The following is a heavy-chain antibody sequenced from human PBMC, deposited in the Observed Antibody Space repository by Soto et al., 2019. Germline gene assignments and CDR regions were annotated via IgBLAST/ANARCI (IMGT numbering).Heavy chain of an antibody. CDR3: ARDYIGYSSSD. J-gene: IGHJ4*02. V-gene: IGHV3-23*01. D-gene: IGHD6-19*01. Sequence: GGSLRLSCAASGFTFSSYAMSWVRQAPGKGLEWVSAISGSGGSTYYADSVKSRFTISRDNSKHTLYLQMNSLRAEDTAVYYCARDYIGYSSSDWGQGTLVTVSS. CDR2: ISGSGGST. CDR1: GFTFSSYA.